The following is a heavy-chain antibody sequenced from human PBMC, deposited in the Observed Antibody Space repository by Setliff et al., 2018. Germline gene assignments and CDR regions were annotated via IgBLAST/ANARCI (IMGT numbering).Heavy chain of an antibody. D-gene: IGHD3-16*02. CDR1: GYTFTGYH. J-gene: IGHJ6*03. CDR2: INPNSGGT. V-gene: IGHV1-2*06. CDR3: ARVKAPALYYYMDV. Sequence: ASVKVSCKASGYTFTGYHMHWVRQAPGQGLEWMGRINPNSGGTNYAQKFQGRVTMTRDTSISTAYMELSRLRSDDTAVYYCARVKAPALYYYMDVWGKGTTVTVSS.